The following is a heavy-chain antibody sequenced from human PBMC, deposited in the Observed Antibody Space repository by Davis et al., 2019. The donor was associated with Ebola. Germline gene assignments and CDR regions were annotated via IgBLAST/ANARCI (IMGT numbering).Heavy chain of an antibody. D-gene: IGHD3-3*01. V-gene: IGHV3-30-3*01. CDR2: ISYDGSNK. CDR1: GFTFSSYA. Sequence: GESLKISCAASGFTFSSYAMHWVRQAPGKGLEWVAVISYDGSNKYYADSVKGRFTISRDNSKNTLYLQMNSLRAEDTAVYYCATGTIFGVVTTFDPWGQGTLVTVSS. CDR3: ATGTIFGVVTTFDP. J-gene: IGHJ5*02.